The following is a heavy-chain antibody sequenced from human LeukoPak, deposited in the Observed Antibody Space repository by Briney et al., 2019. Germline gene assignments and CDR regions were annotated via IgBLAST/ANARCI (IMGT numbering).Heavy chain of an antibody. CDR1: GFTFNSYW. CDR3: ARRRDSGSLQHFDY. CDR2: INSDGSRT. Sequence: GGSLRLSCAASGFTFNSYWMHWVRQVPGKGLVWVSRINSDGSRTNYVDSAKGRFTISRDNAKNTLFLQMSSLRAEDTAVYYCARRRDSGSLQHFDYWGQGTLVTVSS. D-gene: IGHD1-26*01. V-gene: IGHV3-74*01. J-gene: IGHJ4*02.